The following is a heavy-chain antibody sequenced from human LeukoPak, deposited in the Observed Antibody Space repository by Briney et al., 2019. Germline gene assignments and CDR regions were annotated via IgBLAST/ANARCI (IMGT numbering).Heavy chain of an antibody. Sequence: SETLSLTCTLCGGSISSYYWCLIRQPPREGLEWGGYIYYSGSTNYNLSLKSRVTISVDTSKNQLSLKLSSVTAADTAVYYCARGRGDLDAFDIWGQGTMVTVSS. D-gene: IGHD2-21*02. V-gene: IGHV4-59*01. CDR1: GGSISSYY. CDR3: ARGRGDLDAFDI. J-gene: IGHJ3*02. CDR2: IYYSGST.